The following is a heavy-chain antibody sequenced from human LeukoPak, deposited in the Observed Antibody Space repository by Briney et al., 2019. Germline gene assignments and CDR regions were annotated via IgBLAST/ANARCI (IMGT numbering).Heavy chain of an antibody. CDR2: ILYSGTP. Sequence: SETLSLTCIVSGASLSSSGYYRGWIRQPPGKGLEWVGSILYSGTPYYSTSLKGRVTMSLDTSKNQFSLKLNSVTAADTAVYYCARASISVAFYFDYWGQGSLVTVSS. J-gene: IGHJ4*02. V-gene: IGHV4-39*07. CDR1: GASLSSSGYY. D-gene: IGHD6-19*01. CDR3: ARASISVAFYFDY.